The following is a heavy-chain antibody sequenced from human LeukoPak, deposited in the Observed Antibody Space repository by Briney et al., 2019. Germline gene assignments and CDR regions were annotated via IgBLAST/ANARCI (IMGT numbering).Heavy chain of an antibody. CDR1: GYTFTGYY. V-gene: IGHV1-2*02. CDR3: ARTYDFWSGSAYYFDY. J-gene: IGHJ4*02. D-gene: IGHD3-3*01. CDR2: INPNSGGT. Sequence: ASVKVSCKASGYTFTGYYMHWVRQAPGQGLEWMGWINPNSGGTNYAQKFQGRVTMPRDTSSSTAYMELSRLRSDDTAVYYCARTYDFWSGSAYYFDYWGQGTLVTVSS.